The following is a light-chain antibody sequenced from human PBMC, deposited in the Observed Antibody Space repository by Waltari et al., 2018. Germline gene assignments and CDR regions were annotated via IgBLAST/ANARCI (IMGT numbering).Light chain of an antibody. CDR1: SAHSSNV. V-gene: IGLV4-69*01. CDR3: QTGGHGTWV. J-gene: IGLJ3*02. Sequence: QLVLTQSPSASASLGASVNLTSTLSSAHSSNVIAWLQQQREKGPRYLMKVNSDGSHSKGDKIPDRFSGSRSGAEHYLTISSLQSEDEADYYCQTGGHGTWVFGGGTKLTVL. CDR2: VNSDGSH.